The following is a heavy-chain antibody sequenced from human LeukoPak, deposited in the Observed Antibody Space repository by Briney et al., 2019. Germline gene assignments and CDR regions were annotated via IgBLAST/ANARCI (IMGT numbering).Heavy chain of an antibody. CDR2: IAIAGDT. CDR1: GFTFRNYD. D-gene: IGHD4-11*01. Sequence: GGSLRLSCAASGFTFRNYDMHWVRQTTGKGLEWFSGIAIAGDTYYSDSVKGRFTISRENVKNSLYLEINSLRAEDTAVYYCARGPSYSDLDYWGQGTLVTVSS. V-gene: IGHV3-13*01. CDR3: ARGPSYSDLDY. J-gene: IGHJ4*02.